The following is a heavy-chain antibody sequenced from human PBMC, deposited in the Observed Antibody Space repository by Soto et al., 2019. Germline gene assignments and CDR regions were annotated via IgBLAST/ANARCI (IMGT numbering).Heavy chain of an antibody. V-gene: IGHV3-30*04. Sequence: QEQLVESGGGVVRPGKSLRLSCEASGFNFTYNAMHWVRQAPGKGLEWVAVISFNGRKKFYARSVKGRFTISRDNSKNTLYLQINNLRPGDTAVYYCARGWLRRDDILTPSWNFNLWGQGTLVTAS. CDR2: ISFNGRKK. CDR3: ARGWLRRDDILTPSWNFNL. CDR1: GFNFTYNA. J-gene: IGHJ2*01. D-gene: IGHD3-9*01.